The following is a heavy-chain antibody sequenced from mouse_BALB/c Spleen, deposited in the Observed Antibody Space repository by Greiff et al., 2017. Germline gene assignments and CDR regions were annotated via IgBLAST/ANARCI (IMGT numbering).Heavy chain of an antibody. CDR1: GYSITSDYA. V-gene: IGHV3-2*02. Sequence: DVKLQESGPGLVKPSQSLSLTCTVTGYSITSDYAWNWIRQFPGNKLEWMGYISYSGSTSYNPSLKSRISITRDTSKNQFFLQLNSVTTEDTATYYCARSNYGLDYWGQGTTLTVSS. CDR3: ARSNYGLDY. D-gene: IGHD1-2*01. J-gene: IGHJ2*01. CDR2: ISYSGST.